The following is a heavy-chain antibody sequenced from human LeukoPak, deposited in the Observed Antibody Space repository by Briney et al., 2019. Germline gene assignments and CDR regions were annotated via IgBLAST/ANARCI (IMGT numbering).Heavy chain of an antibody. J-gene: IGHJ6*02. V-gene: IGHV1-18*01. CDR3: ARDRDRYCSSTTCAVNYYYGMDV. D-gene: IGHD2-2*01. Sequence: ASVKVSCKASGYTFTSYGISWVRQAPGQGLEWMGWISAYNGNTNYAQKLQGRVTMTIDTSTTTAYMELRSLRSDDTAVYYCARDRDRYCSSTTCAVNYYYGMDVWGQGTTVTVSS. CDR2: ISAYNGNT. CDR1: GYTFTSYG.